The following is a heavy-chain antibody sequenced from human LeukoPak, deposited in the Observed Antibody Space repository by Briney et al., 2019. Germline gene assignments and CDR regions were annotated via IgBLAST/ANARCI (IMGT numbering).Heavy chain of an antibody. CDR1: GGSISSGGYY. J-gene: IGHJ4*02. D-gene: IGHD6-13*01. CDR2: IYFSGST. CDR3: ARGPGTWYYY. Sequence: SQTLSLTCTVSGGSISSGGYYWSWLRQHPVKGLEWNGYIYFSGSTYYNPSLKSRVTISVDASKNQFSLNLSAVTAADTAVYYCARGPGTWYYYWGQGTLVTVSS. V-gene: IGHV4-31*03.